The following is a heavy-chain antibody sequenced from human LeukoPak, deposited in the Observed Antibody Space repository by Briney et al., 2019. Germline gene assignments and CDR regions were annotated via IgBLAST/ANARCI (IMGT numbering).Heavy chain of an antibody. J-gene: IGHJ4*02. V-gene: IGHV3-48*03. CDR1: GFTFSSYE. Sequence: GGSLRPSCAASGFTFSSYEMNWVRQAPGKGLEWVSYISSSGSTIYYADSVKGPFTISRDNAKNSLYLQMNSLRAEDTAVYYCARDLRGSYYNWGQGTLVTVSS. D-gene: IGHD1-26*01. CDR3: ARDLRGSYYN. CDR2: ISSSGSTI.